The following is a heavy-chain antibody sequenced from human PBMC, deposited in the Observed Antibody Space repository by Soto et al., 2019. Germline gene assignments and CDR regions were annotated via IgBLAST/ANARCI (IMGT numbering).Heavy chain of an antibody. CDR1: GGTFSSYT. CDR3: AKERDTAMSY. J-gene: IGHJ4*02. CDR2: IIPILGIA. V-gene: IGHV1-69*08. Sequence: QVQLVQSGAGVKKPGSSVKVSCKASGGTFSSYTISWVRQAPGQGLEWMGRIIPILGIANYAQKFQGRVTITADKSTSTAYMELSSLRSEDTAVYYCAKERDTAMSYWGQGTLVTVSS. D-gene: IGHD5-18*01.